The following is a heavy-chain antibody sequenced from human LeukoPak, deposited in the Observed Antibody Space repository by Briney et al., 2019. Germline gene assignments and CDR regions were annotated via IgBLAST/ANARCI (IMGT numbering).Heavy chain of an antibody. Sequence: PGGSLRLSCAASGFTFSSYAMSWVRQAPGKGLEWVSAISGSGGSTYYADSVKGRFTISRDNSKNTLYLQMNSLRAEDTAVYYCANVDPMVRGVMNKYFQHWGQGTLVTVSS. CDR1: GFTFSSYA. J-gene: IGHJ1*01. D-gene: IGHD3-10*01. CDR2: ISGSGGST. CDR3: ANVDPMVRGVMNKYFQH. V-gene: IGHV3-23*01.